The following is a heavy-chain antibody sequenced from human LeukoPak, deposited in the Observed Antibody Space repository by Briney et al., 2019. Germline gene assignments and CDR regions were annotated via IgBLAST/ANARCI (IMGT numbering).Heavy chain of an antibody. CDR1: GYTFTMYG. D-gene: IGHD2-2*01. Sequence: ASVKVSCKASGYTFTMYGITWVRQAPGQGLEWMGWISAYNDNTNYAHNLQDRLTMTTDASTSTVYMELRSLGSDDTAVYYCARTYCSSTSCANWFDPWGQGTLVTVSS. V-gene: IGHV1-18*01. CDR3: ARTYCSSTSCANWFDP. CDR2: ISAYNDNT. J-gene: IGHJ5*02.